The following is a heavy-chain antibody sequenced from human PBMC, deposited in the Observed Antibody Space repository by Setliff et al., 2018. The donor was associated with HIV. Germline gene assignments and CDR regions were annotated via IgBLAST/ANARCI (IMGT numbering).Heavy chain of an antibody. Sequence: SETLSLTCTVSGASVSTIDYYWGWVRQSPRAGLEWIADIYYAGNTYYNPSLKSRATISRDNSKNTLYLQMGSLRAEDMAVYYCARRGYCSSTTCYYDYWGQGTLVTVSS. CDR3: ARRGYCSSTTCYYDY. V-gene: IGHV4-39*02. D-gene: IGHD2-2*01. J-gene: IGHJ4*02. CDR1: GASVSTIDYY. CDR2: IYYAGNT.